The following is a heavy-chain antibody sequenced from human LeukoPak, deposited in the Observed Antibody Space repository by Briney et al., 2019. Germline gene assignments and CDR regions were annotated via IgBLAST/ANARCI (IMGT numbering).Heavy chain of an antibody. V-gene: IGHV3-30*03. CDR1: GFTFSSFG. CDR3: ARVIVGATHFDY. J-gene: IGHJ4*02. CDR2: ISHDGLNK. Sequence: GGSLRLSCASSGFTFSSFGMHWVRQAPGKGLEWMALISHDGLNKYYADSMKGRFTISRDNSKSTLYLQMNSLRPEDTAVYYCARVIVGATHFDYWGQGTLVTVSS. D-gene: IGHD1-26*01.